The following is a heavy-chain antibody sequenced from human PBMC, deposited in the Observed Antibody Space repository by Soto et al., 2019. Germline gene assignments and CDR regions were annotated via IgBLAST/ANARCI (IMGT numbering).Heavy chain of an antibody. V-gene: IGHV1-18*01. J-gene: IGHJ4*02. Sequence: QVQLVQSGAEVKKPGASVKVSCKASGYTFTSYGISWVRQAPGQGLEWMGWISAYNGNTNYAQKLQGRVTVTTDTAPSTAYMELRSLRSDDTAVYYCARGASQYSSGGLFDYWGQGTLVTVSS. CDR3: ARGASQYSSGGLFDY. CDR2: ISAYNGNT. CDR1: GYTFTSYG. D-gene: IGHD6-19*01.